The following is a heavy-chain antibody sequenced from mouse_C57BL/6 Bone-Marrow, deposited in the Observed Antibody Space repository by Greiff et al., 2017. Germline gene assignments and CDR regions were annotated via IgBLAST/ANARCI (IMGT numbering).Heavy chain of an antibody. CDR1: GYTFNSYW. D-gene: IGHD1-1*01. CDR2: IDPSDSYT. CDR3: AREAYYVAMDY. J-gene: IGHJ4*01. Sequence: QVQLQQPGAELVMPGASVKLSCKASGYTFNSYWMHWVKQRPGQGLEWIGEIDPSDSYTNYNQKFKGKSTLTVDKSSSTAYMQLSSLTSEDSAVYYCAREAYYVAMDYWGQGTSVTVSS. V-gene: IGHV1-69*01.